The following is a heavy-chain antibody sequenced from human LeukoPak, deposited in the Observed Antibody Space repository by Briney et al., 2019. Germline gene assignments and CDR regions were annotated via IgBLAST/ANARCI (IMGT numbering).Heavy chain of an antibody. J-gene: IGHJ6*02. D-gene: IGHD3-10*01. CDR1: GFTFSSYA. CDR2: ISGSGSST. CDR3: AKGQWFGESSRGMDV. Sequence: GGSLRLSCAASGFTFSSYAMSWVRQAPGKGLEWVSAISGSGSSTYYADSVKGRFTISRDNSKNTLYLQMNSLRAEDTAVYYCAKGQWFGESSRGMDVWGQGTTVTVSS. V-gene: IGHV3-23*01.